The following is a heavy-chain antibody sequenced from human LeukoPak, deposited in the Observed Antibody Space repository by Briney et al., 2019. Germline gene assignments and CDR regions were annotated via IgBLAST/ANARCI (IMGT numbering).Heavy chain of an antibody. V-gene: IGHV3-33*06. Sequence: PGRSLRLSCAASGFTFSSYGVHWVRQAPGKGLEWVAVIWYDGSNKYYADSVKGRFTISRENSKNTLYLQMNSLRAEDTAVYYCAKEGRLTGVSYYFDYWGQGTLVTVSS. CDR3: AKEGRLTGVSYYFDY. CDR2: IWYDGSNK. J-gene: IGHJ4*02. D-gene: IGHD7-27*01. CDR1: GFTFSSYG.